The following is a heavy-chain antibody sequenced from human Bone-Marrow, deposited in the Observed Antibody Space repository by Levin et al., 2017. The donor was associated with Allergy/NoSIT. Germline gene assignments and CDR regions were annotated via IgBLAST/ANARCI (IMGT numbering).Heavy chain of an antibody. CDR3: ATGTLHIVVVTASDAFDM. J-gene: IGHJ3*02. CDR1: GYTLTDLS. Sequence: ASVKVSCKVSGYTLTDLSMHWVRQAPGKGLEWMGGFHPEDAETIYAQKFQGRLTMTEDRSTDTAYMELSSLRSDDTAMYYCATGTLHIVVVTASDAFDMWGQGTMVTVSS. D-gene: IGHD2-21*02. V-gene: IGHV1-24*01. CDR2: FHPEDAET.